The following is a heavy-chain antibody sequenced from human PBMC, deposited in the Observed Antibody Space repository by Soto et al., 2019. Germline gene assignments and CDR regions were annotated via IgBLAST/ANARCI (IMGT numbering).Heavy chain of an antibody. CDR2: MNPNSGNT. D-gene: IGHD3-16*02. Sequence: ASVKLSCKASGYTLTSYDINWVRQATGQGLEWMGWMNPNSGNTGYAQKFQGRATMTRNTSISTAYMELSSLRSEDTAVYYCARGRDYDYIWGSYRYNQDAFDIWGQGTMVTVSS. V-gene: IGHV1-8*01. J-gene: IGHJ3*02. CDR3: ARGRDYDYIWGSYRYNQDAFDI. CDR1: GYTLTSYD.